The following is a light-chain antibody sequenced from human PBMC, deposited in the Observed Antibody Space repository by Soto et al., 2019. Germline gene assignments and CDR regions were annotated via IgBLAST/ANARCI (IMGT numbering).Light chain of an antibody. CDR2: EDT. Sequence: QSALTQPASVSGSPGQSITISCTGTSSDIGSYNRASWYQQHPGKAPKLMIYEDTQRPSRVSNRFSGSKSGNTASLTITGLQAEDEADYYCCSYAGPTIFVVFGGGTKLTVL. V-gene: IGLV2-23*02. CDR3: CSYAGPTIFVV. CDR1: SSDIGSYNR. J-gene: IGLJ2*01.